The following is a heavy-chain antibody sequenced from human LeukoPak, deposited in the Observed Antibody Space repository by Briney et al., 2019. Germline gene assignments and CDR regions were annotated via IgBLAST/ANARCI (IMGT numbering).Heavy chain of an antibody. CDR1: GFTFSSYT. Sequence: GGSLRLSCAASGFTFSSYTMNWVRQPPGKGLEWVSNIGTSCTTIYYADSVKGRFTISRDNAKNSLYLQMNSLRADDTAVYYCARFAAGGSCYYYMDVWGKGTTVTVSS. V-gene: IGHV3-48*01. J-gene: IGHJ6*03. CDR3: ARFAAGGSCYYYMDV. CDR2: IGTSCTTI. D-gene: IGHD6-25*01.